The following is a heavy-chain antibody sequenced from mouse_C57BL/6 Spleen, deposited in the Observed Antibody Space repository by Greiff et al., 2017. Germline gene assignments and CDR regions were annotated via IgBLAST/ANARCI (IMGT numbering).Heavy chain of an antibody. J-gene: IGHJ2*01. CDR2: IDPSDSET. CDR3: ARGGDSNYVYYYFDY. Sequence: QVQLQQPGAELVRPGSSVKLSCKASGYTFTSYWMHWVKQRPIQGLEWIGNIDPSDSETHYNQKFKDKATLTVDKSSSTAYMQLSSLTSEDSAVYYCARGGDSNYVYYYFDYWGQGTTLTVSS. CDR1: GYTFTSYW. V-gene: IGHV1-52*01. D-gene: IGHD2-5*01.